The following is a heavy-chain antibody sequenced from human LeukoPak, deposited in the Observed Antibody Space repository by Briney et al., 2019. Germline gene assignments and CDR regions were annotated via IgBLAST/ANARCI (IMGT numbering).Heavy chain of an antibody. Sequence: GGSLRLSCAASGFTFSDYYMSWIRQAPGKGLEWVSYISSSDTYTNYADSVKGRFTISRDNSKNTLYLQMNSLRAEDTAVYYCATSTTYIAVAVPFDYWGQGTLVTVSS. J-gene: IGHJ4*02. D-gene: IGHD6-19*01. V-gene: IGHV3-11*03. CDR3: ATSTTYIAVAVPFDY. CDR1: GFTFSDYY. CDR2: ISSSDTYT.